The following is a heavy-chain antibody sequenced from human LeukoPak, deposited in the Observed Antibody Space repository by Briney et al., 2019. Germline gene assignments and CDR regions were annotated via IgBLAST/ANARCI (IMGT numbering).Heavy chain of an antibody. V-gene: IGHV4-59*08. D-gene: IGHD4-17*01. CDR3: ARRSLYGDYLY. Sequence: SETLSLTCTVSGGPLTTTYWSWIRQPPGKGLEWVGYLYYSGSTDYNPSLKSRVTISVDTSKNQFSLKLSSVTAADTAVYYCARRSLYGDYLYWGQGTLVTVSS. CDR2: LYYSGST. CDR1: GGPLTTTY. J-gene: IGHJ4*02.